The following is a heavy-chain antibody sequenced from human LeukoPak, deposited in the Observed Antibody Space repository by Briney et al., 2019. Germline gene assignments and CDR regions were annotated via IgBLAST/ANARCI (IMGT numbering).Heavy chain of an antibody. CDR1: GFTFSSYG. V-gene: IGHV3-30*18. D-gene: IGHD6-19*01. Sequence: GGSLRLSCAASGFTFSSYGMHWVRQAPGKGLDWVAVISYDGSNKYYADSVKGRFTISRDNSKNTLYLQMNSLRAEDTAVYYCAKAPSIAVAGTYNWFDPWGQGTLVTVSS. J-gene: IGHJ5*02. CDR2: ISYDGSNK. CDR3: AKAPSIAVAGTYNWFDP.